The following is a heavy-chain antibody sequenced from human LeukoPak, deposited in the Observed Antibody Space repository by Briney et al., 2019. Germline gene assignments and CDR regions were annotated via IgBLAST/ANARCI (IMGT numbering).Heavy chain of an antibody. V-gene: IGHV3-33*01. J-gene: IGHJ5*01. D-gene: IGHD3-10*01. CDR2: LWCDGSYE. CDR3: ARDGSGLAVRGWFDF. Sequence: GGSLRLSCVASGFTFNKYGVHRVRQAPGKGLEWVAVLWCDGSYEYYADSVKGRLAISRDNDKNTVNLQMNSLRVEDSAVYYCARDGSGLAVRGWFDFWGQGTLVTVSS. CDR1: GFTFNKYG.